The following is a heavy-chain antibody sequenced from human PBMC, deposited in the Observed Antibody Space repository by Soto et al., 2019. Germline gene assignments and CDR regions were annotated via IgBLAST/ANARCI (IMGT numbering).Heavy chain of an antibody. CDR2: MYPGDSDT. CDR3: AKDERGGYRTVSYFFDY. D-gene: IGHD3-22*01. J-gene: IGHJ4*02. V-gene: IGHV5-51*01. Sequence: GESLKISCKGSGYTFSDYWIGWVRQMPGKGLEWMGIMYPGDSDTRYSPSFQGQVTISADRSISTAYLQWSSLKASDTAMYYCAKDERGGYRTVSYFFDYWGQGALVTVSS. CDR1: GYTFSDYW.